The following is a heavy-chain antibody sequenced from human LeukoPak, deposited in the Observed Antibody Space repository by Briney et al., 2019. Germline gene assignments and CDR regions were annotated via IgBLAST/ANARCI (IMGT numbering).Heavy chain of an antibody. D-gene: IGHD1-14*01. CDR1: GYPFTTYE. CDR3: ARGPRNDP. V-gene: IGHV1-8*01. J-gene: IGHJ5*02. Sequence: ASVKVSCRTSGYPFTTYEINWVRQAAGQGLEWMGWVHPDTGYADYAQKFQGRVTMTSDTSISTAYMELSSLRSDDTAVYFCARGPRNDPWGQGTLVTVSS. CDR2: VHPDTGYA.